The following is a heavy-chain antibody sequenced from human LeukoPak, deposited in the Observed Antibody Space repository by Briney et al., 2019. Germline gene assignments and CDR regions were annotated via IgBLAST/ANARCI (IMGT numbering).Heavy chain of an antibody. CDR3: ARAYYYDSSGPFDY. D-gene: IGHD3-22*01. V-gene: IGHV1-69*13. Sequence: SVKVSCKASGGTFSSYAISWVRQAPGQGLEWMGGIIPIFGTANYAQKFQGRVTIPADESTSTAYMELSSLRSEDTAVYYCARAYYYDSSGPFDYWGQGTLVTVSS. CDR1: GGTFSSYA. J-gene: IGHJ4*02. CDR2: IIPIFGTA.